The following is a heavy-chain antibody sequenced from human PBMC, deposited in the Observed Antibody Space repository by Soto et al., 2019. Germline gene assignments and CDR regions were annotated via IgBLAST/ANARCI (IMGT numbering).Heavy chain of an antibody. CDR3: VKDRGGCWTFDS. J-gene: IGHJ4*02. Sequence: QVQLVESGGGVVQPGRSLRLSCAAAGFTFSRDAMHWVRQAPGKGLEWVAVITYDGLDKCKWYAESVEGRFTISRDNSKSMLYLDMNSLRLEDTAVYYCVKDRGGCWTFDSWGQGTLVTVSS. D-gene: IGHD2-15*01. V-gene: IGHV3-30*04. CDR2: ITYDGLDKCK. CDR1: GFTFSRDA.